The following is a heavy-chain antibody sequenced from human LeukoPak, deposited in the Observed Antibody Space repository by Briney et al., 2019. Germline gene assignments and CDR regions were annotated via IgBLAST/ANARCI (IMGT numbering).Heavy chain of an antibody. J-gene: IGHJ4*02. CDR1: GFTFSNYG. CDR2: ILYDGSNK. CDR3: ATDRNSGKYYDY. D-gene: IGHD1-26*01. V-gene: IGHV3-30*02. Sequence: GGSLRLSCAASGFTFSNYGMHWVRQAPGKGLDWVAIILYDGSNKYYADSVKGRFTISRDNSKDTLYLQTNSLRAEDTAVYYCATDRNSGKYYDYWGQGTLVSVSS.